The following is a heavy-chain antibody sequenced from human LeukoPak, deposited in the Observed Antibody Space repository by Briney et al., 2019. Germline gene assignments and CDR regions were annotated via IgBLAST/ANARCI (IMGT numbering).Heavy chain of an antibody. D-gene: IGHD6-13*01. V-gene: IGHV4-59*01. CDR1: GGSISSYY. CDR3: ARVGVAAAGIGYYYMDV. J-gene: IGHJ6*03. Sequence: SETLSLTCTVSGGSISSYYWSWIRQPPGKGLEWIGYIYYSGSTNYNPSLKSRVTISVDTSKNQFSLKLSSVTAADTAVYYCARVGVAAAGIGYYYMDVRGKGTTVTVSS. CDR2: IYYSGST.